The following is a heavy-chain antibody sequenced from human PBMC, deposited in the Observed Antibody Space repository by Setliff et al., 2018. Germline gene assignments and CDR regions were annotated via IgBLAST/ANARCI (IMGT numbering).Heavy chain of an antibody. Sequence: GGSVRLSCAASGVTVSAYDMSWVRQAPGKGLEWVSLLDNDGSTYYSDSVKGRFTISRGTSKNTLYLQMSSLRTEDTAVYYCRLWFGELLRDYWGQGTLVTVSS. CDR1: GVTVSAYD. CDR3: RLWFGELLRDY. CDR2: LDNDGST. V-gene: IGHV3-53*01. J-gene: IGHJ4*02. D-gene: IGHD3-10*01.